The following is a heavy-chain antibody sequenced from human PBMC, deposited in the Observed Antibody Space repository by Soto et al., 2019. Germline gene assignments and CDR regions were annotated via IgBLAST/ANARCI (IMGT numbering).Heavy chain of an antibody. J-gene: IGHJ5*02. D-gene: IGHD2-15*01. CDR1: GGTFSSYT. CDR3: ARDRYCSGGSCYFGFDNWFDP. Sequence: ASVKVSCKASGGTFSSYTISWVRQAPGQGLEWMGRIIPILGIANYAQKFQGRVTITADKSTSTAYMELSSLRSEDTAVYYCARDRYCSGGSCYFGFDNWFDPWGQG. CDR2: IIPILGIA. V-gene: IGHV1-69*04.